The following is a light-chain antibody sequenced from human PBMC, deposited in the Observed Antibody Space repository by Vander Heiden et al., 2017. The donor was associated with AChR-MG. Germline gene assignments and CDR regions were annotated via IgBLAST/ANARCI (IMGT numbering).Light chain of an antibody. V-gene: IGKV2-28*01. CDR2: LGS. J-gene: IGKJ2*01. CDR1: QTLLRSNGYNY. Sequence: DIVLTQSLPPLLVPSGEPASTPCRSSQTLLRSNGYNYLDWYLQKPGQSPQVLIYLGSNRASGVPDRFSGSGSGTEFTLEISRVEAEDVGMYYCMQAVQAPRTFGQGTKLEIK. CDR3: MQAVQAPRT.